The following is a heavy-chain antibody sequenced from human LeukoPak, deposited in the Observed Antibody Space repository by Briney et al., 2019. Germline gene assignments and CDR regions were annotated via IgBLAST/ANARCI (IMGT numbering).Heavy chain of an antibody. V-gene: IGHV1-18*01. CDR1: GYTFTCYG. CDR2: ISGYNANT. D-gene: IGHD3-16*02. CDR3: ARDYDYVWGSYRHTFAY. J-gene: IGHJ4*02. Sequence: ASVKVSCKASGYTFTCYGITWVRQAPGRGLEWMGWISGYNANTDYAQKFQGRVTMTTDTSTSTAYMELRSLRFDDTAVYYCARDYDYVWGSYRHTFAYWGQGTLVTVSS.